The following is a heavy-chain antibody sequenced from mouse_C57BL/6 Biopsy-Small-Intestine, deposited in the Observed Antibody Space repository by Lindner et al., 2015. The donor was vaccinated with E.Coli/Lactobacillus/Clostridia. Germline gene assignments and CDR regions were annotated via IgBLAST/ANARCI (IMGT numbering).Heavy chain of an antibody. V-gene: IGHV1-20*01. CDR1: GYSLTDYF. J-gene: IGHJ2*01. CDR3: SRNPY. Sequence: VQLQESGPELVKPGASVKISCMASGYSLTDYFMNWVKQSHGRTLEWIGRLNPYNGDIFFNQKFKDKATFTIDTSSNTAHMELRSLTSEDSAVYYCSRNPYWGQGTTLTVSS. CDR2: LNPYNGDI.